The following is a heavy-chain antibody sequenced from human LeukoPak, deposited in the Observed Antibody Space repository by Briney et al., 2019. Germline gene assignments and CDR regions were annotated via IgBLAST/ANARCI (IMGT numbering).Heavy chain of an antibody. CDR2: INHSGST. V-gene: IGHV4-34*01. J-gene: IGHJ4*02. CDR3: ARGQDDHGDYCFDY. Sequence: SETLSLTCAVYGGSFSGYYWSWIRQPPGKGLEWIGEINHSGSTNYNPSLKSRVTISVDTSKNQFSLKLSSVTAADTAVYYCARGQDDHGDYCFDYWGQGTLVTVSS. CDR1: GGSFSGYY. D-gene: IGHD4-17*01.